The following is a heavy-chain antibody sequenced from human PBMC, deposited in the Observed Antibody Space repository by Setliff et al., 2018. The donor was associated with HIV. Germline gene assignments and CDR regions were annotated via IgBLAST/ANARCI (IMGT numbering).Heavy chain of an antibody. D-gene: IGHD3-3*02. Sequence: ASVKVSCKVSGDTLTKLSIYWVRQAPGKGLEWMGGFDHEEGKIIYAQKFQGRVSMTEDTSTDTAYMDLSSLRSDDTAVYYCAAPSSVCIFGVLTPVSFDYWGQGTLVTVSS. CDR1: GDTLTKLS. V-gene: IGHV1-24*01. J-gene: IGHJ4*02. CDR2: FDHEEGKI. CDR3: AAPSSVCIFGVLTPVSFDY.